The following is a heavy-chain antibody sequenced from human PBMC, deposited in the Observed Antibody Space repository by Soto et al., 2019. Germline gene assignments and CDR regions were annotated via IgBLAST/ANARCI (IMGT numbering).Heavy chain of an antibody. CDR1: GFTFSSYA. J-gene: IGHJ4*02. CDR2: ISGSGGST. V-gene: IGHV3-23*01. CDR3: ASYFRYYYDSSGLDYFDY. D-gene: IGHD3-22*01. Sequence: GGSLRLSCAASGFTFSSYAMSWVRQAPGKGLEWVSAISGSGGSTYYADSVKGRFTISRDNSKNTLYLQMNSLRAEDTAVYYCASYFRYYYDSSGLDYFDYWGQGTLVT.